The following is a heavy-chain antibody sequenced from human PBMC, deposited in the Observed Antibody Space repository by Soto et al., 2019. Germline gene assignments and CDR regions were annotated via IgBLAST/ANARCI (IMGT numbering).Heavy chain of an antibody. J-gene: IGHJ6*03. D-gene: IGHD3-3*01. V-gene: IGHV3-23*01. CDR2: ISGSGGST. CDR1: GFTFSSYA. CDR3: AKLGVWSGAYYYMDV. Sequence: QPGGSLRLSCAASGFTFSSYAMSWVRQAPGKGLEWVSAISGSGGSTYYADSVKGRFTISRDTSKNVLYLQMNSLRAEDTAVYYCAKLGVWSGAYYYMDVWGKGTTVTVSS.